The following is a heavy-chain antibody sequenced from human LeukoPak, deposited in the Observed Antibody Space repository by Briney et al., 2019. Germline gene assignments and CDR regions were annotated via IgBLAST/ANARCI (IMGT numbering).Heavy chain of an antibody. CDR3: ARGFIRIAVAGKDFDY. Sequence: ASVKVSCKASGYTFTSYDINWVRQATGQGLEWMGWMNPNSGNTGYAQKFQGRVTMTRNTSISTAYMELSSLRSEDTAVYYCARGFIRIAVAGKDFDYWGQGTLVTVSS. J-gene: IGHJ4*02. CDR2: MNPNSGNT. D-gene: IGHD6-19*01. V-gene: IGHV1-8*01. CDR1: GYTFTSYD.